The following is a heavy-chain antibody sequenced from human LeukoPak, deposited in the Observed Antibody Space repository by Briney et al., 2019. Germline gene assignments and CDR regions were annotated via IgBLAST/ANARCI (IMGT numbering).Heavy chain of an antibody. Sequence: ASVKVSCKASGYTFTGYYMHWVRQAPGQGLEWMGWINPNSGGTNYAQKFQGRVTMTRDTSISTAYMELSRLRSDDTAVYYCARRGWLSDDVTTSPYFQHWGQGTLVTVSS. D-gene: IGHD4-4*01. CDR3: ARRGWLSDDVTTSPYFQH. CDR1: GYTFTGYY. V-gene: IGHV1-2*02. J-gene: IGHJ1*01. CDR2: INPNSGGT.